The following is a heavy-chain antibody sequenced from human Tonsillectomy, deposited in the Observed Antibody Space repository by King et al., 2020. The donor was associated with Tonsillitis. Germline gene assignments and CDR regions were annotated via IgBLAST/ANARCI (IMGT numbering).Heavy chain of an antibody. Sequence: VQLVESGGGLVQPGGSLRLSCAASGFTFSRYWMHWVRQAPGKGLVWVSRINSDESSTSYADSVKGRFTISRDNAKNTLYLQMNSLRAEDTAVYYCASPPQSSSWIHFDYWGQGTLVTVSS. CDR1: GFTFSRYW. D-gene: IGHD6-13*01. CDR3: ASPPQSSSWIHFDY. CDR2: INSDESST. V-gene: IGHV3-74*01. J-gene: IGHJ4*02.